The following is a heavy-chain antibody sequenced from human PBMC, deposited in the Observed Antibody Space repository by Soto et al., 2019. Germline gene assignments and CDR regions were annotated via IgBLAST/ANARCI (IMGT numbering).Heavy chain of an antibody. CDR1: GFTFSNYA. V-gene: IGHV3-23*01. CDR2: ISGSGGST. J-gene: IGHJ5*02. CDR3: AKGPRYDFWSGYPNWFDP. D-gene: IGHD3-3*01. Sequence: PGGSLRLSCATSGFTFSNYAMTWVRQAPGGGLEWVSAISGSGGSTYYADSVKGRFTISRDNSKNTLYLQMNSLRAEDTAVYYCAKGPRYDFWSGYPNWFDPWGQGTLVTVSS.